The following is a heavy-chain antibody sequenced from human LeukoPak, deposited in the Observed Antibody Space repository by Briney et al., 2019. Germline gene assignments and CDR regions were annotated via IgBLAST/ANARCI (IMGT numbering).Heavy chain of an antibody. Sequence: ASVKVSCKASGYTFTGYYMHWVRQAPGQGLERMGWINPNSGGTNYAQKFQGRVTMTRDTSISTAYMELSRLRSDDTAVYYCARGGAIFGVVIIPDDYWGQGTLVTVSS. CDR3: ARGGAIFGVVIIPDDY. V-gene: IGHV1-2*02. J-gene: IGHJ4*02. CDR2: INPNSGGT. D-gene: IGHD3-3*01. CDR1: GYTFTGYY.